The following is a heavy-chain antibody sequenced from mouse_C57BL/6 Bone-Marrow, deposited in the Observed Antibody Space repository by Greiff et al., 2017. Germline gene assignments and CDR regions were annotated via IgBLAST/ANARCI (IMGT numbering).Heavy chain of an antibody. CDR1: GYAFSSSW. J-gene: IGHJ4*01. Sequence: QVQLQQSGPELVKPGASVKISCKASGYAFSSSWMNWVKQRPGKGLEWIGRIYPGDGDTNYNGKFKGKATLTADKSSSTAYMQLSSLTSEDSAVYFCARYWGWLLYYYAMDYWGQGTSVTVSS. CDR3: ARYWGWLLYYYAMDY. D-gene: IGHD2-3*01. V-gene: IGHV1-82*01. CDR2: IYPGDGDT.